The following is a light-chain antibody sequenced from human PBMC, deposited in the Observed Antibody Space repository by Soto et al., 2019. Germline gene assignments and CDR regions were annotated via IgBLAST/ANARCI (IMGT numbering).Light chain of an antibody. CDR2: AAS. CDR1: QGISNF. Sequence: DFQMTQSPSSLSASVGDRVTITCRASQGISNFLAWYQQKPGKVPKLLISAASTLQSGVPSRFSGSGSGTDFTLTITSLQPEDVATYYCQKYSSVITFGQGTRLEI. J-gene: IGKJ5*01. V-gene: IGKV1-27*01. CDR3: QKYSSVIT.